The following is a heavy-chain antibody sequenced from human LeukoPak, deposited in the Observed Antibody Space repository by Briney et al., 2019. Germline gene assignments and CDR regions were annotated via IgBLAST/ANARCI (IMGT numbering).Heavy chain of an antibody. CDR3: ARQGSYDFWSGYYANWFDP. J-gene: IGHJ5*02. V-gene: IGHV5-51*01. D-gene: IGHD3-3*01. Sequence: GESLKISCKGSGYSFTSYWIGWVRQMPGKGLEWMGIIYPGDSDTRYSPSFQGQVTISADKSISTAYLQWSSLKASDTAMYYCARQGSYDFWSGYYANWFDPWAREPWSPSPQ. CDR1: GYSFTSYW. CDR2: IYPGDSDT.